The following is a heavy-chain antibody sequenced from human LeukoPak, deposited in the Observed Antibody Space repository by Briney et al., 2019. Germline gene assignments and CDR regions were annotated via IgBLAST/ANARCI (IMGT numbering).Heavy chain of an antibody. V-gene: IGHV3-30*18. D-gene: IGHD6-13*01. CDR2: ISNDGRND. CDR3: AKYSSSSNYYYGMDV. J-gene: IGHJ6*02. CDR1: GFTFSLYA. Sequence: GRSLRLSCSASGFTFSLYAMNWVRQAPGKGLEWVAFISNDGRNDHYADSVKGRFTISRDNAKNTVYMQMNSLRAEDTAMYYCAKYSSSSNYYYGMDVWGQGTTVTVSS.